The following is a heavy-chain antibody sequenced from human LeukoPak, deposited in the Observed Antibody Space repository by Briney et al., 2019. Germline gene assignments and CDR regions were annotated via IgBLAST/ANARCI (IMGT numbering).Heavy chain of an antibody. D-gene: IGHD6-6*01. CDR1: GFTVSSNY. J-gene: IGHJ2*01. V-gene: IGHV3-66*01. CDR3: ARDASSSSWGLRYFDL. CDR2: IYSGGST. Sequence: TGGSLRLSCAASGFTVSSNYMSWVRQAPGKGLEWVSIIYSGGSTYYADSVKGRFTISRDNSKNTLYLQMNSLRAEDTAVYYCARDASSSSWGLRYFDLWGRGTLVTVSS.